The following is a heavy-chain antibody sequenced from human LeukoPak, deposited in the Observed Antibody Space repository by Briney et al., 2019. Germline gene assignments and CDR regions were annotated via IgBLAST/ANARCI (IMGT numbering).Heavy chain of an antibody. D-gene: IGHD1-26*01. V-gene: IGHV4-39*07. CDR1: GGSMTSNNYY. CDR3: ARVGGTNYYYYGMDV. Sequence: SETLSLTCTVSGGSMTSNNYYWGWIRQPPGKGLEWIGNIHYSGSTYYSPSLKNRVTISVDTSKNQFSLKLSSVTAADTAVYYCARVGGTNYYYYGMDVWGQGTTVTVSS. J-gene: IGHJ6*02. CDR2: IHYSGST.